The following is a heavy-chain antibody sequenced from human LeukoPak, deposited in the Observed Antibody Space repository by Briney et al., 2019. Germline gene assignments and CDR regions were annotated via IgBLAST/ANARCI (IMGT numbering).Heavy chain of an antibody. Sequence: XASXYTFTGYYIHXVRQAPGQGLEWMGRINPNSGGTNYAQKFQGRVTMTRDTSISTAYMELSRLRSDDTAVYYCARENFYYSFDYWGQGTLVTVSS. D-gene: IGHD4-11*01. V-gene: IGHV1-2*06. CDR2: INPNSGGT. J-gene: IGHJ4*02. CDR1: XYTFTGYY. CDR3: ARENFYYSFDY.